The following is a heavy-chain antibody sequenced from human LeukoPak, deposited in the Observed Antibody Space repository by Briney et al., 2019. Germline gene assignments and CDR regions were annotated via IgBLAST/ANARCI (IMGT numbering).Heavy chain of an antibody. D-gene: IGHD5-18*01. Sequence: PGGSLRLSCAASGVTFSGSAMHWVRQASGKGLEWVGHIRSKANPYATAYAASVKGRFTISRDDSKNTAYLQMNSLKTEDTAVYYCTRRRDTAKDYYYYGMDLWGQGTTVTVSS. V-gene: IGHV3-73*01. CDR3: TRRRDTAKDYYYYGMDL. CDR2: IRSKANPYAT. CDR1: GVTFSGSA. J-gene: IGHJ6*02.